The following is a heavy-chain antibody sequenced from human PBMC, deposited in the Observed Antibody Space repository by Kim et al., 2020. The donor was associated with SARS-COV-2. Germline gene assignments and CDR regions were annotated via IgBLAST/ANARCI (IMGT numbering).Heavy chain of an antibody. J-gene: IGHJ4*02. V-gene: IGHV3-11*03. CDR2: ISSSSSYT. D-gene: IGHD6-19*01. Sequence: GGSLRLSCAASGFTFSDYYMSWIRQAPGKGLEWVSYISSSSSYTNYADSVKGRFTISRDNAKNSLYLQMNSLRAEDTAVYYCARIDSSSVFDYWGQGTLVTVSS. CDR1: GFTFSDYY. CDR3: ARIDSSSVFDY.